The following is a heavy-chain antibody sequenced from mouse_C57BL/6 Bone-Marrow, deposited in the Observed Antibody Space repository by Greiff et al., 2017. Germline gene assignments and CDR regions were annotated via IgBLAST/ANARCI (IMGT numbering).Heavy chain of an antibody. J-gene: IGHJ2*01. CDR1: GYTFTSYW. V-gene: IGHV1-69*01. CDR3: AREYYCSSYCSYYFGY. Sequence: VQLQQPGAELVMPGASVKLSCKASGYTFTSYWMHWVKQRPGQGLEWIGEIDPSDSYTNYNQKFKGKSTLTVDKSSSTAYMQLSSLTSEDSAVYYGAREYYCSSYCSYYFGYWGQGTTLTVTS. D-gene: IGHD1-1*01. CDR2: IDPSDSYT.